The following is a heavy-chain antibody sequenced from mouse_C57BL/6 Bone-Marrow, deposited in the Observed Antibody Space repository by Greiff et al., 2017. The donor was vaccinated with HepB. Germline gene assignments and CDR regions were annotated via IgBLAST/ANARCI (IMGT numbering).Heavy chain of an antibody. V-gene: IGHV1-42*01. Sequence: EVQLQQSGPELVKPGASVKISCKASGYSFTGYYMNWVKQSPEKSLEWIGELNPSTGGTTYNQKFKAKATLTVDKSSSTAYMQLKSLTSEDSAVYYCARSTTTVPWYFHVWGTVTTVTVSS. J-gene: IGHJ1*03. CDR1: GYSFTGYY. CDR3: ARSTTTVPWYFHV. CDR2: LNPSTGGT. D-gene: IGHD1-1*01.